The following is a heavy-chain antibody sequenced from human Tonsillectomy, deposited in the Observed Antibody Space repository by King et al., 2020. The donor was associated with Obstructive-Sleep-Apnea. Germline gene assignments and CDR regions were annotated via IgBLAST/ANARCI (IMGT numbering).Heavy chain of an antibody. D-gene: IGHD3-22*01. CDR2: IIWNSGSI. CDR3: AKDSYYDSGGPYYYDMDV. V-gene: IGHV3-9*01. Sequence: VQLVESGGGLVQPGRSLRLSCAASGFTFDVYAMHWVRQAPGKGLEWVSSIIWNSGSIAYADSVDGRFTISRDNAKKSLYLQMNRLRAEDTALYYCAKDSYYDSGGPYYYDMDVWGQGTPVTVSS. J-gene: IGHJ6*02. CDR1: GFTFDVYA.